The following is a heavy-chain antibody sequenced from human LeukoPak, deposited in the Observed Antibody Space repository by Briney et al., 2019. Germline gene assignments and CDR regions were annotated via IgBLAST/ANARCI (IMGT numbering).Heavy chain of an antibody. CDR1: GYTFTNYD. Sequence: ASVKVSCKASGYTFTNYDINWVRQATGQGLEWMGWMNPNSGNTGYAQKFQGRVTMTRNTSISTAYMELSSLRSEDTAVYYCARTRGNPVLSVGYYYMDVWGKGTTVTVSS. V-gene: IGHV1-8*01. CDR2: MNPNSGNT. D-gene: IGHD2/OR15-2a*01. CDR3: ARTRGNPVLSVGYYYMDV. J-gene: IGHJ6*03.